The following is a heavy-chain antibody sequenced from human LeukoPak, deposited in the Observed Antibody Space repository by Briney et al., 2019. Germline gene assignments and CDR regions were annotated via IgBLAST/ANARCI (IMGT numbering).Heavy chain of an antibody. V-gene: IGHV3-33*01. Sequence: GGSLRLSCAASGFTFSSYGMHWVRQAPGKGLEGVAVIWYDGSNKYYADSVKGRFTISRDNSTNTLYLQMNSLRAEDTAVYYCARGFGSFDYWGQGTLVTVSS. CDR2: IWYDGSNK. J-gene: IGHJ4*02. D-gene: IGHD3-10*01. CDR1: GFTFSSYG. CDR3: ARGFGSFDY.